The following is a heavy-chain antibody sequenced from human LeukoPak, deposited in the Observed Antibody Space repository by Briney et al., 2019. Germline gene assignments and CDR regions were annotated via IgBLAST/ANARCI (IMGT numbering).Heavy chain of an antibody. J-gene: IGHJ4*02. CDR1: GFTFDDYG. V-gene: IGHV3-23*01. D-gene: IGHD2-15*01. Sequence: GGSLRLSCAASGFTFDDYGMSWVRQAPGKGLEWVSAISGSGGSTYYADSVKGRFTISRDNAKNSLYLQMNSLRAEDTAVYYCAKSGGTSYSNYFDYWGQGTLVTVSS. CDR3: AKSGGTSYSNYFDY. CDR2: ISGSGGST.